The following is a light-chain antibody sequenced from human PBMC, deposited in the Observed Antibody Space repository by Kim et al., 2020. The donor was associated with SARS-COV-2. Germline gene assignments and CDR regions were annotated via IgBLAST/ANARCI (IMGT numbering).Light chain of an antibody. Sequence: LAPGDRATLSCWASQNVNNYLAWYQQKPGQPPRLLLYDVSNRATGIPARFSGTGSGTDFTLTISSLEPEDFAVYYCQHRKNWPVTFGGGTKLEI. CDR2: DVS. V-gene: IGKV3-11*01. CDR3: QHRKNWPVT. J-gene: IGKJ4*01. CDR1: QNVNNY.